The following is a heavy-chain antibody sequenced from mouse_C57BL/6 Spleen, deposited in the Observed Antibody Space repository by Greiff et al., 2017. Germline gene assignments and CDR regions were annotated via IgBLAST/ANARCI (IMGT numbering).Heavy chain of an antibody. J-gene: IGHJ2*01. CDR3: ARNGFYFDY. CDR1: GFTFSDYG. Sequence: EVQLVESGGGLVKPGGSLKLSCAASGFTFSDYGMHWVRQAPEKGLEWVAYISSGSSTIYYADTVKGRFPISRDNAKNTLFLQMTSLRSEDTAMYYCARNGFYFDYWGQGTTLTVSS. V-gene: IGHV5-17*01. D-gene: IGHD1-2*01. CDR2: ISSGSSTI.